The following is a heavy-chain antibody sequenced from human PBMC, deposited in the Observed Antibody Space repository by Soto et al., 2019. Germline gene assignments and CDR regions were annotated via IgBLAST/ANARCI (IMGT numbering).Heavy chain of an antibody. CDR3: ARGLRPQLWSGYLDHYYYYMDV. V-gene: IGHV4-61*08. Sequence: SETLSLTCTVSGGSISSGDYYWSWIRQPPGKGLEWIGYIYYSGSTNYNPSLKSRVTISVDTSKNQFSLKLSSVTAADTAVYYCARGLRPQLWSGYLDHYYYYMDVWGKGTTVTVSS. CDR2: IYYSGST. D-gene: IGHD3-3*01. CDR1: GGSISSGDYY. J-gene: IGHJ6*03.